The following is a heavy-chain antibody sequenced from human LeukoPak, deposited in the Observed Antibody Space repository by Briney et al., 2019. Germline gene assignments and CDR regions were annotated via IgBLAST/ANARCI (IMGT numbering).Heavy chain of an antibody. D-gene: IGHD5-18*01. Sequence: PSETLSLTCAVYGGSFSGYYWSWIRQPPGKGLEWIGEIDHSGSTNYNPSLKSRVTISVDTSKNQFSLKLSSVTAADTAVYYCARAGSYGYEGVDYFDYWGQGTLVTVPS. J-gene: IGHJ4*02. CDR3: ARAGSYGYEGVDYFDY. V-gene: IGHV4-34*01. CDR1: GGSFSGYY. CDR2: IDHSGST.